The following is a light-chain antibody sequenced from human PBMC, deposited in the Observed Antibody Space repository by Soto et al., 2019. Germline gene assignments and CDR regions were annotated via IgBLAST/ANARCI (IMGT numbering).Light chain of an antibody. CDR2: DAS. CDR3: QQYKYWPLT. J-gene: IGKJ4*01. CDR1: QSISTF. V-gene: IGKV1-39*01. Sequence: DIQMTQSPSSLSASVGDRVTITCRASQSISTFLNWFQQKPGKAPKVLVNDASTLQSGVPSRFSGSGSGTDFTLTISSLQPEDFAVYYCQQYKYWPLTFGGGTKVDIK.